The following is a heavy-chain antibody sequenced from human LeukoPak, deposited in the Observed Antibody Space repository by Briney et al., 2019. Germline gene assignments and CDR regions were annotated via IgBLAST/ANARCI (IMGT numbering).Heavy chain of an antibody. Sequence: SETLSLTCTVSGDSISTSNFYWGWVRQPPGKGLEWIASISPSGRTYSNPSLTGRFSISVDTSKNQFSLKLSSVTAADTAVYYCARDSEFYDGSNYTYYFDLWGQGTLVTVSS. J-gene: IGHJ4*02. CDR1: GDSISTSNFY. CDR3: ARDSEFYDGSNYTYYFDL. D-gene: IGHD5-24*01. V-gene: IGHV4-39*07. CDR2: ISPSGRT.